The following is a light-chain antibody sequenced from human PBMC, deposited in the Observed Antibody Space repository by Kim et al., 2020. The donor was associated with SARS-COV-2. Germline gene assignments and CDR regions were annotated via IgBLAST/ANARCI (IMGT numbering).Light chain of an antibody. Sequence: PVKCATLSCRASQGVISSYLAWYQQKAGKEPRHHIYGASSRATGIPDRFSGSGSGTDYIHTISRLEPEDFAVNYCKQYGNSPQTFGQGTKVDI. CDR3: KQYGNSPQT. J-gene: IGKJ1*01. CDR2: GAS. V-gene: IGKV3-20*01. CDR1: QGVISSY.